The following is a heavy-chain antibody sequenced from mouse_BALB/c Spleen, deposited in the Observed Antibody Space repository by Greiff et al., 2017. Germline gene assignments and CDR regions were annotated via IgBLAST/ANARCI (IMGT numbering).Heavy chain of an antibody. CDR1: GFNIKDYY. CDR3: NGGGLGRDDY. CDR2: IDPENGDT. Sequence: VQLQQSGAELVRSGASVKLSCTASGFNIKDYYMHWVKQRPEQGLEWIGWIDPENGDTEYAPKFQGKATMTADTSSNTAYLQLSSLTSEDTAVYYCNGGGLGRDDYWGQGTTLTVSS. D-gene: IGHD4-1*01. V-gene: IGHV14-4*02. J-gene: IGHJ2*01.